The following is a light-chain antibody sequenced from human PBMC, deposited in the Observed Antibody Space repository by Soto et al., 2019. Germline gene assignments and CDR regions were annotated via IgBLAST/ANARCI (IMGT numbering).Light chain of an antibody. CDR1: QSVANY. CDR2: GAS. Sequence: EIVFAHSPDTLSLSPGGGTTLSCRASQSVANYIAWYQQKPGQAPRLLIYGASTRATGIPARFSGSGSGTEFTLTISSLQSEDFAVYYCQQYNNWPPITFGQGTRLEIK. J-gene: IGKJ5*01. V-gene: IGKV3-15*01. CDR3: QQYNNWPPIT.